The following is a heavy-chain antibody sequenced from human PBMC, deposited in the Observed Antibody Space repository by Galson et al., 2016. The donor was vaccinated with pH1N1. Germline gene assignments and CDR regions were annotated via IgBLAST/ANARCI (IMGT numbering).Heavy chain of an antibody. CDR2: ISRSVTNI. Sequence: SLRLSCAASGFSLSSYSMNWVRQAPGKGLEWVSYISRSVTNIYYAGSVKGRFTISRDTAKNSLYLQRGSLRLDDTAVYFCARDLGYAYGFYYYYYMDVWGKGTTVTASS. CDR1: GFSLSSYS. CDR3: ARDLGYAYGFYYYYYMDV. D-gene: IGHD5-18*01. V-gene: IGHV3-48*04. J-gene: IGHJ6*03.